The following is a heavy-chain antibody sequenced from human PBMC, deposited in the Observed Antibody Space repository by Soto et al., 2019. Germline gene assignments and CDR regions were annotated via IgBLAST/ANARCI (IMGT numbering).Heavy chain of an antibody. CDR2: IRNKDNSYTT. Sequence: EVQLVESGGGLVQPGGSLRLSCAASGFTFSDHYMDWVRQAPGKGLEWVGRIRNKDNSYTTQYAASVKCRFSISRDDSENLLYLQMNNLKTADTAVFYCVRVSLGTTMRYFDYWGQGILVTVSS. CDR1: GFTFSDHY. D-gene: IGHD5-12*01. CDR3: VRVSLGTTMRYFDY. V-gene: IGHV3-72*01. J-gene: IGHJ4*02.